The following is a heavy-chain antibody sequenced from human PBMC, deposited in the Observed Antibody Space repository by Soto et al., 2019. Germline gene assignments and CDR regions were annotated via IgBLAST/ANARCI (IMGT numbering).Heavy chain of an antibody. J-gene: IGHJ6*02. Sequence: SDTLSLTCAVHRGYFSGYYWSWIRQPPGKGLEWIGEINHSGSTNYNPSLKSRVTISVDTSKNQFSLKLSSVTAADTAVYYCARGYDQWLRLRTYGLDVWGQGTTVT. CDR1: RGYFSGYY. D-gene: IGHD5-12*01. CDR3: ARGYDQWLRLRTYGLDV. CDR2: INHSGST. V-gene: IGHV4-34*01.